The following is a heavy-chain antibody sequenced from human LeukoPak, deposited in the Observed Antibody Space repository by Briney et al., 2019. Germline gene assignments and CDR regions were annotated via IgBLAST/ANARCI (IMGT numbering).Heavy chain of an antibody. CDR3: ATCIAVAGTFPADDRFDP. J-gene: IGHJ5*02. Sequence: GASVKVSCKASGYTFTDYSMHWVRQAPGQGLEWMGWINPNSGGTNYAQKFQGRVTMTRDTSISTAYMELSRLRSDDTAVYYCATCIAVAGTFPADDRFDPWGQGTLVTVSS. CDR2: INPNSGGT. D-gene: IGHD6-19*01. CDR1: GYTFTDYS. V-gene: IGHV1-2*02.